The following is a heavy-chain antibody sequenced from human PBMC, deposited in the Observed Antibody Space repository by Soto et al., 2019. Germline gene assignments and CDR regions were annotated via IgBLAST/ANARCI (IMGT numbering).Heavy chain of an antibody. J-gene: IGHJ4*02. V-gene: IGHV1-3*01. CDR3: ARDPLGDETGTVDY. Sequence: VSVKVSCKASGYTFTSYAMHWVRQAPGQRLEWMGWINAGNGITKCSQKFQGRVTITRDTSASTAYMELSSLRSEDTAVYYCARDPLGDETGTVDYWGQGILVTVSS. CDR2: INAGNGIT. D-gene: IGHD1-1*01. CDR1: GYTFTSYA.